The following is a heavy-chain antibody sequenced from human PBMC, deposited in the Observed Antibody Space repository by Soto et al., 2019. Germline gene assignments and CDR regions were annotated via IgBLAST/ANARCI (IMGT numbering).Heavy chain of an antibody. CDR1: VFTFSNYA. CDR2: IGGGDGI. J-gene: IGHJ3*01. CDR3: AKDSISYNGIYDAFDV. D-gene: IGHD3-3*02. V-gene: IGHV3-23*01. Sequence: GGSLRLSCEASVFTFSNYAMAWVRQTPGEGPEWVSTIGGGDGIFYAESVQGRFIISRDDSRSTMYLQMDNLRVEDTAIYFCAKDSISYNGIYDAFDVWGQGTVVTVSS.